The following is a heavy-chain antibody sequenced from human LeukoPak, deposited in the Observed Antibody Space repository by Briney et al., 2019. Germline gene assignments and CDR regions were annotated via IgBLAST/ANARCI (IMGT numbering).Heavy chain of an antibody. V-gene: IGHV1-18*01. CDR2: ISAHNGNT. CDR1: VYTFTTYG. D-gene: IGHD6-19*01. CDR3: ARTRIEVAGSYYFDY. J-gene: IGHJ4*02. Sequence: GASVKVSCKASVYTFTTYGITWGRQAPGQGLEGMGWISAHNGNTNYAQKLQGRVTMTTDTSTSTAYMELRSLRSDDTAMYYCARTRIEVAGSYYFDYWGQGTLITVSS.